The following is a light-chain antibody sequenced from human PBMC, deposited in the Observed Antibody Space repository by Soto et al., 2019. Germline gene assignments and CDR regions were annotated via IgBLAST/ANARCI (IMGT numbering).Light chain of an antibody. J-gene: IGKJ3*01. CDR3: HQYGGPPPFT. V-gene: IGKV3-20*01. CDR1: QSISSTF. Sequence: EIVLTQSPGTLSLSPGERATLSCRASQSISSTFLAWYQQKPGQAPRLLIYGASSMATGIPDRFSGSGSGTDFSLTISRLEPEDFAVYYCHQYGGPPPFTFGPGTKVDF. CDR2: GAS.